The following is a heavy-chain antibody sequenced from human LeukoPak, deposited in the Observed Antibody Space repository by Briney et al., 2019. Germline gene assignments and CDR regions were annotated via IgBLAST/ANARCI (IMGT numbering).Heavy chain of an antibody. CDR2: IKSKTDGGTT. CDR1: GFTFSNAW. CDR3: TTDGVVGATIGY. Sequence: GGSLRLSCAASGFTFSNAWMSWVRQAPGKGLEWVGRIKSKTDGGTTDYAEPVKGRCTISRDDSKNTLYLQMNSLKTEDTAVYYCTTDGVVGATIGYWGQGTLVTVSS. V-gene: IGHV3-15*01. J-gene: IGHJ4*02. D-gene: IGHD1-26*01.